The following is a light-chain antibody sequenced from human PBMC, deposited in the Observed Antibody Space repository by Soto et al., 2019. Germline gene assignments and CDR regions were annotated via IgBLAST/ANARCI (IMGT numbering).Light chain of an antibody. Sequence: QSVLTQPASVSGSPGQSITISCSGTRSDIGSYNYVAWYRRLPGKAPKLLISGNNNRPSGVPDRFSGSKSGTSASLAIAGLQAEDEADYYCQSYDSSLSIWVFGGGTKVTVL. CDR1: RSDIGSYNY. CDR2: GNN. V-gene: IGLV1-40*01. J-gene: IGLJ3*02. CDR3: QSYDSSLSIWV.